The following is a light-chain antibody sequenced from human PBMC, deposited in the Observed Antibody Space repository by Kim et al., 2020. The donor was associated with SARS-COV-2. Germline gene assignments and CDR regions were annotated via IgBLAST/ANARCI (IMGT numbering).Light chain of an antibody. CDR1: GANIGSNT. V-gene: IGLV1-44*01. Sequence: GQRDTVECSGRGANIGSNTVNWYQQRPGTAPKLLIYSNDRRPSGVPDRFSGAKSGTSASLAISGLQSEDEADYYCAAWDDSLNAWLFGGGTQLTVL. CDR2: SND. CDR3: AAWDDSLNAWL. J-gene: IGLJ3*02.